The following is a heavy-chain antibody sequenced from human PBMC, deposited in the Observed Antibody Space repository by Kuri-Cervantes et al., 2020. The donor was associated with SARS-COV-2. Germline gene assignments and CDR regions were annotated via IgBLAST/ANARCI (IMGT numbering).Heavy chain of an antibody. V-gene: IGHV3-23*01. Sequence: ESRKIYGAASGFTFSIYPMSWVRQAPGKGLEWVSAISGSGGRTYYADSVKGRFTTSRDNSKNTLYLQMNSLRAEDTAVYYCAKGDYCSSTSCYSYYYYYGMDVWGQGTTVTVSS. CDR3: AKGDYCSSTSCYSYYYYYGMDV. CDR1: GFTFSIYP. D-gene: IGHD2-2*01. CDR2: ISGSGGRT. J-gene: IGHJ6*02.